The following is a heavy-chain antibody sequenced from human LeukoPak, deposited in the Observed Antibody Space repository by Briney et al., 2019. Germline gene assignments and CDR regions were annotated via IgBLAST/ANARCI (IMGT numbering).Heavy chain of an antibody. J-gene: IGHJ4*02. V-gene: IGHV1-2*02. Sequence: ASVKVSCKASGYTFTGYYLHWVRQAPGQGLECLGWINPNSGDTKYVQKFQGRVTMTRDTSISTAYMELSGLRSDDTAVYYCARDRGGYYDYWGQGTLVTVSS. CDR3: ARDRGGYYDY. CDR2: INPNSGDT. D-gene: IGHD2-15*01. CDR1: GYTFTGYY.